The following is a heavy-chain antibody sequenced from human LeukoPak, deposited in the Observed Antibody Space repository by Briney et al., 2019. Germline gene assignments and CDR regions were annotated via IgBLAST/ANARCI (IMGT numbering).Heavy chain of an antibody. D-gene: IGHD3-22*01. J-gene: IGHJ4*02. CDR1: GYTFTGYY. V-gene: IGHV1-2*02. Sequence: ASVKVSCKASGYTFTGYYMHWVRQAPGQGLEWMAWINPNNGDTHYAQRFEGRVTMTRDTSIKTAYMELSMLRSDDTAVYYCASLGNYYDRSGYYYVDFWGQGTLVTVSS. CDR3: ASLGNYYDRSGYYYVDF. CDR2: INPNNGDT.